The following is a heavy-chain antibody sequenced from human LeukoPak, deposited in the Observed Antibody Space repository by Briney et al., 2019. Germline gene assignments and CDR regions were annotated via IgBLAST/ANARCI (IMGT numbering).Heavy chain of an antibody. V-gene: IGHV4-4*07. Sequence: SETLSLTCTVSGGSISSYYWSWIRQPAGKGLEWIGRIYTSGSTNYNTSLKSRVTMSVDTSKNQSSLKLSSVTAADTAVYYCARERDETYYDFWSGYPWGLNWFDPWGQGTLVTVSS. J-gene: IGHJ5*02. CDR2: IYTSGST. D-gene: IGHD3-3*01. CDR3: ARERDETYYDFWSGYPWGLNWFDP. CDR1: GGSISSYY.